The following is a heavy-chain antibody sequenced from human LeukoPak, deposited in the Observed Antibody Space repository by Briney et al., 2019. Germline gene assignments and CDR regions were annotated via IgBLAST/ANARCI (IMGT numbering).Heavy chain of an antibody. J-gene: IGHJ5*02. V-gene: IGHV1-69*04. Sequence: SVKVSCKASGGTFSSYAISWVRQAPGQGLEWMGRIIPILGIANYAQKFQGRVTITADKSTSTAYMELSSLRSEDTAVYYCARAPMVRGVPLHWFDPWGQGTLVTVSS. D-gene: IGHD3-10*01. CDR3: ARAPMVRGVPLHWFDP. CDR1: GGTFSSYA. CDR2: IIPILGIA.